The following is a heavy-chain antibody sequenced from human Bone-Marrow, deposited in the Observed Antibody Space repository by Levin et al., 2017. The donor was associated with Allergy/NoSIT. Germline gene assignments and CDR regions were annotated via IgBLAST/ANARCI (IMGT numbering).Heavy chain of an antibody. Sequence: SQTLSLTCAVSGDSISRSGFSWCWIRQSAAKGLEWIGYIYHTGSTYYNPSLRSRVTISFSTSENQFSLGLNSVTAADTAIYYCARMSSSNCGGDCFYFDFWGQGILVTVSS. D-gene: IGHD2-21*02. CDR2: IYHTGST. J-gene: IGHJ4*02. CDR1: GDSISRSGFS. V-gene: IGHV4-30-2*06. CDR3: ARMSSSNCGGDCFYFDF.